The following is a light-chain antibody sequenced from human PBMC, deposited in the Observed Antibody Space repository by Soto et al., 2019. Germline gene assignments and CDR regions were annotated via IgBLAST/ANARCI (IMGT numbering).Light chain of an antibody. CDR1: SSNIGAGYD. J-gene: IGLJ3*02. CDR3: QSYDSSLSASV. Sequence: QSVLTQPPSVSGAPGQRVTISCTGSSSNIGAGYDVHWYQQLPGTAPKLLISDNNNRPSGVPDRFSGSKSGTSASLAITGLQAEDEADYYCQSYDSSLSASVFGGGTKLTVL. CDR2: DNN. V-gene: IGLV1-40*01.